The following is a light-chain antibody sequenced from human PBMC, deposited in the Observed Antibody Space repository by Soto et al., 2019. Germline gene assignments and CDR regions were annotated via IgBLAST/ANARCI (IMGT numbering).Light chain of an antibody. CDR3: SSYTSSSTPDV. V-gene: IGLV2-14*01. CDR1: NSDVGIYDF. CDR2: EVS. Sequence: QSVLTQPASVSGTPGQSITISCTGSNSDVGIYDFVSWYQHHPGRAPKLIVSEVSHRPSGVSNRFSGSKSGNTASLTISGLQSEDEADYYCSSYTSSSTPDVFGTGTKVTVL. J-gene: IGLJ1*01.